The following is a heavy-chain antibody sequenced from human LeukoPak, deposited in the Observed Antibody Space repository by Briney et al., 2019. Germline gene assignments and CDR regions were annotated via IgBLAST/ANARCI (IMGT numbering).Heavy chain of an antibody. V-gene: IGHV4-59*01. D-gene: IGHD3-3*01. Sequence: SETLSLTCTVSGGSISSYYWSWIRQPPGKGLEWIGYTYYSGSTNYNPSLKSRVTISVDTSKNQFSLKLSSVTAADTAVYYCARGLEWLLYFDYWGQGTLVTVSS. J-gene: IGHJ4*02. CDR1: GGSISSYY. CDR3: ARGLEWLLYFDY. CDR2: TYYSGST.